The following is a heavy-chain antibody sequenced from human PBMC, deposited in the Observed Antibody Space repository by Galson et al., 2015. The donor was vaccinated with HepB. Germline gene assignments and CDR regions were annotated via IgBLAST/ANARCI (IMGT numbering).Heavy chain of an antibody. D-gene: IGHD4-23*01. V-gene: IGHV1-69*04. CDR2: IIPILGIA. J-gene: IGHJ4*02. CDR1: GYTFSTYS. Sequence: SVKVSCKASGYTFSTYSITWVRQATGQGLEWMGRIIPILGIANYAQKFQGRVTITADKSTSTDYMELSSLRSEDTAVYYCAREYGGNLYYFDYWGQGTLVTVSS. CDR3: AREYGGNLYYFDY.